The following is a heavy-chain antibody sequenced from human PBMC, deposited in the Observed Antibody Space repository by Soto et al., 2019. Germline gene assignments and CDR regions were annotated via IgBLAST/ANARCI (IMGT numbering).Heavy chain of an antibody. CDR2: INHSGST. V-gene: IGHV4-34*01. J-gene: IGHJ4*02. Sequence: QVQLQQWGAGLLKPSETLSLTCAVYGGSFSGYYWSWIRQPPGKGLEWIGEINHSGSTNYNPSLKRRVTISVDTSKNQFSLKLSSVTAADTAVYYCARSSIAAPRFDYWGQGTLVTVSS. CDR3: ARSSIAAPRFDY. CDR1: GGSFSGYY. D-gene: IGHD6-6*01.